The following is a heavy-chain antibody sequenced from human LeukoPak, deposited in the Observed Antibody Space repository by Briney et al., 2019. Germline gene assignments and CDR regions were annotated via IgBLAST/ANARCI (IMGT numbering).Heavy chain of an antibody. CDR3: ARGPYRYSSGWYFDY. CDR2: INPNSGGT. J-gene: IGHJ4*02. V-gene: IGHV1-2*02. D-gene: IGHD6-19*01. Sequence: ASVKVSCKASGYTFTGYYMHWVRQAPGQGLGWMGWINPNSGGTNYAQKFQGRVTMTRDTSISTAYMELSRLRSDDTAVYYCARGPYRYSSGWYFDYWGQGTLVTVSS. CDR1: GYTFTGYY.